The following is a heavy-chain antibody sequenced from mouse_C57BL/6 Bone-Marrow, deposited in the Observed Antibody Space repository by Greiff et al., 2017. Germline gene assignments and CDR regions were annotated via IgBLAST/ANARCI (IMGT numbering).Heavy chain of an antibody. CDR3: ARDYYGSSWYFDY. Sequence: EVQLQQSGPELVKPGASVKISCKASGYTFTDYYMNWVKQSHGKSLEWIGDINPNNGGTSYNQKFKGKATLTVDKSSSTAYMELRSLTSEDSAVYYCARDYYGSSWYFDYWGQGTILTVSS. V-gene: IGHV1-26*01. D-gene: IGHD1-1*01. CDR1: GYTFTDYY. J-gene: IGHJ2*01. CDR2: INPNNGGT.